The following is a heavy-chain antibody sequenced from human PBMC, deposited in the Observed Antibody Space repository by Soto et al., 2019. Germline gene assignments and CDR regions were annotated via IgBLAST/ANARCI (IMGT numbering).Heavy chain of an antibody. CDR3: ARGMYYYDSSTLFDY. V-gene: IGHV1-2*04. Sequence: GASVKVSCKASGYTFTGYYMHWVRQAPGQGLEWMGWINPNSGGTNYAQNFQGWVTMTRDTSITTAYMELSRLRSDDTAVYYCARGMYYYDSSTLFDYWGQGTLVTVSS. J-gene: IGHJ4*02. CDR1: GYTFTGYY. CDR2: INPNSGGT. D-gene: IGHD3-22*01.